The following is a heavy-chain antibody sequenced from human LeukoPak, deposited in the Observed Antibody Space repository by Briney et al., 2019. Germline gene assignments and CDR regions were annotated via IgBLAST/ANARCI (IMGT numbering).Heavy chain of an antibody. CDR3: ARGLSSSGSYWYYFDY. D-gene: IGHD1-26*01. J-gene: IGHJ4*02. V-gene: IGHV4-61*02. CDR1: GGSINSGSYY. CDR2: IYTSGST. Sequence: SETLSLTCIVSGGSINSGSYYWSWIRQPAGKGLKWIGRIYTSGSTNYNPSLKSRVTISVDTSKNQFSLKLSSVTAADTAVYYCARGLSSSGSYWYYFDYWGQGTLVAVSS.